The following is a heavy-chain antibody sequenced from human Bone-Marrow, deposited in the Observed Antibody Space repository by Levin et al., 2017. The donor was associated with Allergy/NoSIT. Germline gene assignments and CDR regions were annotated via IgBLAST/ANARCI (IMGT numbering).Heavy chain of an antibody. Sequence: GSLRLSCAASGFTFSSYGMHWVRQAPGKGLEWVAVISYDGSNKYYADSVKGRFTISRDNSKNTLYLQMNSLRAEDTAVYYCAKGRWGIAVAGTPFDYWGQGTLVTVSS. J-gene: IGHJ4*02. CDR2: ISYDGSNK. V-gene: IGHV3-30*18. CDR1: GFTFSSYG. D-gene: IGHD6-19*01. CDR3: AKGRWGIAVAGTPFDY.